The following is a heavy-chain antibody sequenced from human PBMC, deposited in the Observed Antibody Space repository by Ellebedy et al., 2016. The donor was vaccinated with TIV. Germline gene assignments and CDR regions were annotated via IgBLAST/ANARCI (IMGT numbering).Heavy chain of an antibody. CDR3: ARRRGSYSFDY. CDR1: GFTLRSYW. J-gene: IGHJ4*02. D-gene: IGHD3-16*01. Sequence: GESLKISCAVSGFTLRSYWMSWVRQAPGKGLEWVANIQQDGSEKYYVDSVKGRFTISRDNAKNSLYLQMSSLRVEDTAVYFCARRRGSYSFDYWGQGTLATVSS. V-gene: IGHV3-7*03. CDR2: IQQDGSEK.